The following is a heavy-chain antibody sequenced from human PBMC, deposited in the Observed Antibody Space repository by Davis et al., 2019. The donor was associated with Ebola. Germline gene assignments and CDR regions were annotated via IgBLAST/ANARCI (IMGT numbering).Heavy chain of an antibody. CDR1: GFTFSSYG. D-gene: IGHD3-10*01. CDR3: VKNSKLYGSGSYYIDYYYGMDV. V-gene: IGHV3-30*18. CDR2: ISYDGSNK. J-gene: IGHJ6*02. Sequence: GESLKISCAASGFTFSSYGMHWVRQAPGKGLEWVAVISYDGSNKYYADSVKGRFTISRDNSKNTLYLQMSSLRAEDTAVYYCVKNSKLYGSGSYYIDYYYGMDVWGQGTTVTVSS.